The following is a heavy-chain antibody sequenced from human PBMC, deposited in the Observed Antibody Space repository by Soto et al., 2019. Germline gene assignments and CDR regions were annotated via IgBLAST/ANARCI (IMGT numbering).Heavy chain of an antibody. D-gene: IGHD2-15*01. J-gene: IGHJ6*02. Sequence: HPGGSLRLSCAASGFTFSSYAMHWVRQAPGKGLEWVAVISYDGSNKYYADSVKGRFTISRDNSKNTLYLQMNSLRAEDTAVYYCARVWGYCSGGSCYPSYGMDVWGQGTTVTV. V-gene: IGHV3-30-3*01. CDR3: ARVWGYCSGGSCYPSYGMDV. CDR2: ISYDGSNK. CDR1: GFTFSSYA.